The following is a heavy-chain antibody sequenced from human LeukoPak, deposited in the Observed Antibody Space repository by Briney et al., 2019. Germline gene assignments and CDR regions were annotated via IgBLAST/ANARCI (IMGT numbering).Heavy chain of an antibody. V-gene: IGHV1-18*01. CDR2: ISAYNGNT. CDR1: GYTFTSYG. CDR3: ARDTPLKGGSNWFDP. D-gene: IGHD3-16*01. Sequence: GASVKVSCKASGYTFTSYGISWVRQAPGQGLEWMGWISAYNGNTNYAQKLQGRVTMTTDTSTSTAYMELRSLRSDDTAVYYCARDTPLKGGSNWFDPWGQGTLVTVSS. J-gene: IGHJ5*02.